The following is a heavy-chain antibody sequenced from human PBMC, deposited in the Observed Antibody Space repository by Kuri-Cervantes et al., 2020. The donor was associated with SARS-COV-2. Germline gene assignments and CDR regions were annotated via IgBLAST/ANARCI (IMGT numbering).Heavy chain of an antibody. J-gene: IGHJ4*02. CDR3: ASSGNWNDDFDY. V-gene: IGHV3-21*01. Sequence: GESLKISCAASGFTFSSYAMHWVRQAPGKGLEWVSSISSSSSYIHYADSVKGRFTISRDNAKNSLYLQMNSLRAEDTAIYYCASSGNWNDDFDYWGQGTLVTVSS. CDR2: ISSSSSYI. D-gene: IGHD1-1*01. CDR1: GFTFSSYA.